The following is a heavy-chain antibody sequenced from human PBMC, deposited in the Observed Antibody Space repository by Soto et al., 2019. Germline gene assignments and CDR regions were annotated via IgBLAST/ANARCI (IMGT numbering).Heavy chain of an antibody. D-gene: IGHD6-13*01. J-gene: IGHJ4*02. CDR2: IWYDGSNK. CDR1: GFTFSSYG. V-gene: IGHV3-33*01. Sequence: QVQLVESGGGVVQPGRSLRLSCAASGFTFSSYGMHWVRQAPGKGLEWVADIWYDGSNKYYADSVKGRFTISRDNSKSTLYLQMNSLRAEDTAVYYCASFAAADPFDYWGQGTLVTVSS. CDR3: ASFAAADPFDY.